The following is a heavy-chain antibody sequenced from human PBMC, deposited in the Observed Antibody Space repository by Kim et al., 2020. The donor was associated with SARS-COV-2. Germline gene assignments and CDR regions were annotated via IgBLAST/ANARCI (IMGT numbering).Heavy chain of an antibody. J-gene: IGHJ6*02. CDR1: GGSISSYY. V-gene: IGHV4-59*01. CDR2: IYYSGST. Sequence: SETLSLTCTVSGGSISSYYWSWIRQPPGKGLEWIGYIYYSGSTNYNPSLKSRVTISVDTSKNQFSLKLSSVTAADTAVYYCAREYDILTGHYGMDVWGQGTTVTVSS. CDR3: AREYDILTGHYGMDV. D-gene: IGHD3-9*01.